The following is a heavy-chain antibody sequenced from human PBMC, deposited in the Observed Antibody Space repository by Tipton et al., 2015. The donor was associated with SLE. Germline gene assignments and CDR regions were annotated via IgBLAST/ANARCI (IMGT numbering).Heavy chain of an antibody. D-gene: IGHD3-16*02. CDR2: ISSSGSTI. CDR3: ARDRLSVWGSYRSYYFDY. J-gene: IGHJ4*02. V-gene: IGHV3-48*03. CDR1: GFTFSSYE. Sequence: QLVQSGGGLVQPGGSLRLSCAASGFTFSSYEMNWVRQAPGKGLEWVSYISSSGSTIYYADSVKGRFTISRDNAKNSLYLQMNSLRAEDTAVYYCARDRLSVWGSYRSYYFDYWGQGTLGTVSS.